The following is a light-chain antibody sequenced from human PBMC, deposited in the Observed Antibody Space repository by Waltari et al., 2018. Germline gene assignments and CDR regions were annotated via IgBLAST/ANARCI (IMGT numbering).Light chain of an antibody. Sequence: QSALTQPTSVSGSPGQSITISCTGTSRDVGFYNYVSWYQQYPGKVPQLLCYDVSDRPSGVSSRFSGSKSGNTASLTISGLQADDEADYYCNSYTGSSSWVFGGGTKLTVL. CDR3: NSYTGSSSWV. V-gene: IGLV2-14*01. CDR1: SRDVGFYNY. J-gene: IGLJ3*02. CDR2: DVS.